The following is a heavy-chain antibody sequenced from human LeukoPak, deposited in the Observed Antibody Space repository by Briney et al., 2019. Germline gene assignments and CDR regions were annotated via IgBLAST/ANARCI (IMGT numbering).Heavy chain of an antibody. Sequence: PGGSLRLSCAASGFTFTNFEMNWVSQAPGKGLEWVSYISYSGSTTSYADSVKGRLTISRDNAKNSLYLQMNSLRAEDTAVYYCARAGPPAFDPWGQGTLVTVSS. V-gene: IGHV3-48*03. J-gene: IGHJ5*02. CDR3: ARAGPPAFDP. CDR1: GFTFTNFE. CDR2: ISYSGSTT.